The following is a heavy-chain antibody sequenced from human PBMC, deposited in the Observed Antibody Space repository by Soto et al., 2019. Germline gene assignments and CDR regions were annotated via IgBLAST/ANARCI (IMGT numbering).Heavy chain of an antibody. V-gene: IGHV1-8*01. D-gene: IGHD6-19*01. Sequence: ASVKVSCKASGYTFTSYDINWVRQATGQGLEWMGWMNPNSGNTGYAQKFQGRVTMTRNTSISTAYMELSSLRSEDTAVYYCARGRIAVAGFGYYFDYWGQGTLVTVSS. CDR3: ARGRIAVAGFGYYFDY. CDR1: GYTFTSYD. J-gene: IGHJ4*02. CDR2: MNPNSGNT.